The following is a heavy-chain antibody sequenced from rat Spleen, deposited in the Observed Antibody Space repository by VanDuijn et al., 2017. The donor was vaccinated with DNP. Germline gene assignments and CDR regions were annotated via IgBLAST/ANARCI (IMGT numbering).Heavy chain of an antibody. V-gene: IGHV2-41*01. CDR2: IWNTGGT. CDR1: GFSLTIYN. D-gene: IGHD1-2*01. J-gene: IGHJ3*01. Sequence: QVQLKESGPGLVQPSQTLSLTCTVAGFSLTIYNVHWVRQPPGKGLEWMGVIWNTGGTRNNSALRSRLTITKDTSKSQVFLKMHSLQIEDTATYYCAGSPESSYIYLPWAYWGQGTLVTVSS. CDR3: AGSPESSYIYLPWAY.